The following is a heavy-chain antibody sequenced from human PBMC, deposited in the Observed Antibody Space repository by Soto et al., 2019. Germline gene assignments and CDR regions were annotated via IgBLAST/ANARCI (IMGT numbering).Heavy chain of an antibody. J-gene: IGHJ4*02. V-gene: IGHV1-46*01. CDR2: INPSGGST. Sequence: QVQLVQSGAEVKKPGASVKVSCKASGYTFTSYYMHWVRQAPGQGLEWLGIINPSGGSTSYAQKVQGRLTMTRETSTSRGYMELSSLRSEDTAVYYCAARLAGYRPSGGDYWGQGTLVTVSS. CDR3: AARLAGYRPSGGDY. CDR1: GYTFTSYY. D-gene: IGHD3-16*01.